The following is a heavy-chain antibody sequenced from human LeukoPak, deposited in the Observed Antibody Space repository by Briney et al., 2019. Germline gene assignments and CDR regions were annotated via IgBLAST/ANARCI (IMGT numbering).Heavy chain of an antibody. J-gene: IGHJ4*02. Sequence: GRSLRLSCAASGFTFSSYGMHWVRQAPGKGLEWVAVIWYDGSNKYYADSVKGRFTISRDNSENTLYLQMNSLRAEDTAVYYCARRGKGGIAVAGCIDYWGQGTLVTVSS. V-gene: IGHV3-33*01. D-gene: IGHD6-19*01. CDR3: ARRGKGGIAVAGCIDY. CDR1: GFTFSSYG. CDR2: IWYDGSNK.